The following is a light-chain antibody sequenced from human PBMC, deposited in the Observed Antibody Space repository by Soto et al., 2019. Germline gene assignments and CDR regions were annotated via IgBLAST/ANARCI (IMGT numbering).Light chain of an antibody. CDR3: QMYSSVPV. CDR2: AAS. CDR1: QGIRNY. J-gene: IGKJ3*01. Sequence: DIQMTQSPPSLSASVGDRVTITCRASQGIRNYVAWYQQIPGKAPKLLIYAASTLQSGVPSRFSGSGSGTDFSLTINGLQPEAVATYYCQMYSSVPVFGPGTKVEIK. V-gene: IGKV1-27*01.